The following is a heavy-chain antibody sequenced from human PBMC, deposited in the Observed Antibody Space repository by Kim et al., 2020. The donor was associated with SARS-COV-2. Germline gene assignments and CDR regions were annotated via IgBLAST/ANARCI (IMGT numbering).Heavy chain of an antibody. D-gene: IGHD1-26*01. CDR2: MSSDGSKK. CDR3: AKDTHSGHSGSQAFDI. V-gene: IGHV3-30*18. J-gene: IGHJ3*02. Sequence: GGSLRLSCAASGFTFSSYGMHWVRQAPGKGLEWVAVMSSDGSKKYYADSVRGRFTISRDNSKNTLYLQMNSLRVEDTAVYYCAKDTHSGHSGSQAFDIWGQGTMVTVSS. CDR1: GFTFSSYG.